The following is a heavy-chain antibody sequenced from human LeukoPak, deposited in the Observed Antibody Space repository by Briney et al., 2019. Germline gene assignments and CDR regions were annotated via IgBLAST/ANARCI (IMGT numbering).Heavy chain of an antibody. J-gene: IGHJ4*02. CDR1: GGSISSGDYY. V-gene: IGHV4-30-4*01. CDR2: IYYSGST. Sequence: SQTLSLTCTVSGGSISSGDYYWSWIRQPPGKGLEWIGDIYYSGSTYYNPSLKSRVTISVDTSKNQFSLRLSSVTAADTAVYYCSRVRPTGGSGTDRSLAFDYWGQGTLVTVSS. CDR3: SRVRPTGGSGTDRSLAFDY. D-gene: IGHD3-10*01.